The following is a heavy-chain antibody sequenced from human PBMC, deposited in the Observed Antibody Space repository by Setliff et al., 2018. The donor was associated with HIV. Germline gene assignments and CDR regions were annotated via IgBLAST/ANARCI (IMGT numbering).Heavy chain of an antibody. CDR1: GFRFSTYG. V-gene: IGHV3-33*03. CDR3: ARKTAYYYGSGTYYKFDY. Sequence: PGGSLRLSCVASGFRFSTYGMHWVRQAPGKGLEWVTFIWYDGSSTSYADSVKGRFTISRDNAKNTLYLQMNSLRAEDTAVYYCARKTAYYYGSGTYYKFDYWGQGTLVTVSS. CDR2: IWYDGSST. J-gene: IGHJ4*02. D-gene: IGHD3-10*01.